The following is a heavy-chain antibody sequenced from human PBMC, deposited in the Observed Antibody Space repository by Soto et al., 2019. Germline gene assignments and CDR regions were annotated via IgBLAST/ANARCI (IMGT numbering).Heavy chain of an antibody. D-gene: IGHD1-26*01. CDR3: AKAPGGSPEEYFAY. V-gene: IGHV3-23*01. J-gene: IGHJ4*02. CDR2: ISGSGGST. Sequence: GGSLRLSCAASGFTFSSYAMIWVRQAPGKGLEWVSAISGSGGSTYYADSVKGRFTISRDNSKNTLYLQMNSLRAEDTAVYYCAKAPGGSPEEYFAYWVQGTLVTVSS. CDR1: GFTFSSYA.